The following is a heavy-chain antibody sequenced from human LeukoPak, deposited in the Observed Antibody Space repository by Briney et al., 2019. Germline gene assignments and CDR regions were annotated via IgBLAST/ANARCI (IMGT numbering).Heavy chain of an antibody. V-gene: IGHV4-34*01. CDR3: ARAASPYTGYDSY. D-gene: IGHD5-12*01. CDR2: INHSGST. Sequence: PSETLSLTCAVYGGSFSGYYWSWIRQPPGKGLEWIGEINHSGSTNYNPSLKSRVTISVDTSKNQFSLKLSSVTAADTAVYYCARAASPYTGYDSYWGQGTLVTVSS. J-gene: IGHJ4*02. CDR1: GGSFSGYY.